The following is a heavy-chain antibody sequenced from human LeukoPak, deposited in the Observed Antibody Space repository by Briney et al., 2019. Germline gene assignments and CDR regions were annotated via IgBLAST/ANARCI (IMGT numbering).Heavy chain of an antibody. CDR1: GYTFTSYY. CDR2: INPSGGST. CDR3: ARGLKRITMIVVVTPNDAFDI. D-gene: IGHD3-22*01. Sequence: ASVKVSCKASGYTFTSYYMRWVRQAPGQGLEWMGIINPSGGSTSYAQKFQGRVTMTRDMSTSTVYTELSSLRSEDTAVYYCARGLKRITMIVVVTPNDAFDIWGQGTMVTVSS. J-gene: IGHJ3*02. V-gene: IGHV1-46*01.